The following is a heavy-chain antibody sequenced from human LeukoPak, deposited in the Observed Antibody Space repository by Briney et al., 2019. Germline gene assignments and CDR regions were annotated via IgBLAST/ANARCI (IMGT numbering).Heavy chain of an antibody. D-gene: IGHD1/OR15-1a*01. V-gene: IGHV3-23*01. CDR1: GFTFSSYA. J-gene: IGHJ4*02. CDR3: AKVYWNNYYYDY. Sequence: GGSLRPSCAASGFTFSSYAMSWVRQAPGKGLEWVSAISDSGDNTHYADSVKGRFTISRDSSKSTLYLQMNSLRADDTAVYYCAKVYWNNYYYDYWGQGTLVTVSS. CDR2: ISDSGDNT.